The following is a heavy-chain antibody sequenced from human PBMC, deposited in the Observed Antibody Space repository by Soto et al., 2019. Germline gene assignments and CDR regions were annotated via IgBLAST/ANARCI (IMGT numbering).Heavy chain of an antibody. D-gene: IGHD3-9*01. CDR1: GFTFDDYA. CDR3: AKDTGFDILTGYYFDY. J-gene: IGHJ4*02. CDR2: ISWNSGSI. Sequence: GGFLRLSCAASGFTFDDYAMHWVRQAPGKGLEWVSGISWNSGSIGYADSVKGRFTISRDNAKNSLYLQMNSLRAEDTALYYCAKDTGFDILTGYYFDYWGQGTLVTVSS. V-gene: IGHV3-9*01.